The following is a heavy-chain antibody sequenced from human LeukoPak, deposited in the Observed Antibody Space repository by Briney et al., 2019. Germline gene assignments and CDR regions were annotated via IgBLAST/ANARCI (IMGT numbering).Heavy chain of an antibody. D-gene: IGHD3-3*01. Sequence: PSETLSLTCTVSGGSISSYYWSWIRQPPGKGLEWNGYIYYSGSTNYNPSLKSRVTISVDTSKNQFSLKLSSVTAADTAVYYCARGLGGATYYDFWSGYYPLYFDYWGQGTLVTVSS. V-gene: IGHV4-59*01. J-gene: IGHJ4*02. CDR3: ARGLGGATYYDFWSGYYPLYFDY. CDR1: GGSISSYY. CDR2: IYYSGST.